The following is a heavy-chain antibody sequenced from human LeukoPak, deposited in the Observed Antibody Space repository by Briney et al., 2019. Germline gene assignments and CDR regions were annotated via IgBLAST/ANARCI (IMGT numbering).Heavy chain of an antibody. J-gene: IGHJ4*02. CDR1: GGSISSYY. CDR2: IYYSGST. D-gene: IGHD3-10*01. Sequence: PSETLSLTCTVSGGSISSYYWSWIRQPPGKGLEWIGYIYYSGSTNYNPSLKSRVTISVDTSKNQFSLKLSSVTAADTAVYYCARQRDYYGSGSYYNPFDYWGQGTLVTVSS. V-gene: IGHV4-59*08. CDR3: ARQRDYYGSGSYYNPFDY.